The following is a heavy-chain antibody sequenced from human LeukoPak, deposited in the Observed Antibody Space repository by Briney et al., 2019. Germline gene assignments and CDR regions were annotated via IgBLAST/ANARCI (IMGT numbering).Heavy chain of an antibody. V-gene: IGHV4-39*02. CDR1: GGSISSSSYY. J-gene: IGHJ6*03. Sequence: PSETLSLTCTVSGGSISSSSYYWGWIRQPPGKGLEWIGSIYYSGSTYYNPSLKSRVTISVDTSKNQFSLKLSSVTAADTAVYYCARDYRNFYYYVDVWGKGTTVTVSS. CDR3: ARDYRNFYYYVDV. CDR2: IYYSGST. D-gene: IGHD1-26*01.